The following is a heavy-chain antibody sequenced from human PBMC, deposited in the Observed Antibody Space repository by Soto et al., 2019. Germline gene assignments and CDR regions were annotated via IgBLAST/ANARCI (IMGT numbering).Heavy chain of an antibody. V-gene: IGHV4-59*01. D-gene: IGHD1-1*01. J-gene: IGHJ4*02. Sequence: SETLSLTCSVSGGSMRDYYWSWIRQSPGKGPERIGYIYYSGNTNYNPSLKSRVTISVDMPKSLFSLKLNSVTAADTAVYYCARQLGLWQPLDYWGRGTLVTVSS. CDR1: GGSMRDYY. CDR2: IYYSGNT. CDR3: ARQLGLWQPLDY.